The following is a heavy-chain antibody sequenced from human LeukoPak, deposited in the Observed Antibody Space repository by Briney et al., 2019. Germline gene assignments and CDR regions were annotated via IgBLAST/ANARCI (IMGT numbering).Heavy chain of an antibody. CDR2: ISNDGSKK. Sequence: GGSPRLSCAASGSTFSRYGMHWVRQAPGKGLDWVAVISNDGSKKYYADSVKGRFTISRDNSKNTLSLQVSSLRTEDTAVYYCAKDRYSYAFEYSDSWGQGTLVTVSS. V-gene: IGHV3-30*18. J-gene: IGHJ4*02. CDR3: AKDRYSYAFEYSDS. D-gene: IGHD5-18*01. CDR1: GSTFSRYG.